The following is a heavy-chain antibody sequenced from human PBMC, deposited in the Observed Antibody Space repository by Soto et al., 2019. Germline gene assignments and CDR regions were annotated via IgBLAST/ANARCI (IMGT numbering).Heavy chain of an antibody. J-gene: IGHJ4*02. Sequence: SQTLSLTCAISGDSVSSDSAAWNWIRQSPSRGLEWLGRTYYRSKWFNEYALSVKSRISINADTSKNQFSLQLNSVTLEDTAVYYCVRDGDGSGRTDFQYWGQGTLVTVSS. CDR1: GDSVSSDSAA. CDR3: VRDGDGSGRTDFQY. V-gene: IGHV6-1*01. CDR2: TYYRSKWFN. D-gene: IGHD3-3*01.